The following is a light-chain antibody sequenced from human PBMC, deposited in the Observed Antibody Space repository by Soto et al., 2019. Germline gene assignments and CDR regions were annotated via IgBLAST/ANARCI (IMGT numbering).Light chain of an antibody. CDR1: GSDVASYDY. CDR3: SAYAGTNNLV. CDR2: EVT. J-gene: IGLJ2*01. V-gene: IGLV2-8*01. Sequence: QSALIQPPSASGSPCHSITISCTGTGSDVASYDYVSWYQQRPGRAPTLIIFEVTRRPSGVPDRFSGSKSGNTASLTVSGLQAEDEDDDYCSAYAGTNNLVFGGGTQHTVL.